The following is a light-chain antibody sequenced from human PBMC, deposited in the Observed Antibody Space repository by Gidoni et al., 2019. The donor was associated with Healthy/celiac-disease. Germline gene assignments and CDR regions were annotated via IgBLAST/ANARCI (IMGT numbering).Light chain of an antibody. CDR3: QQSYSTSYT. J-gene: IGKJ2*01. CDR1: QSISSY. CDR2: AAS. Sequence: DIQMTQSPSSLSASVGDRVTITCRASQSISSYLNWYQQKPGKAPKLLIYAASSLQSGVPSRFSGSGSGTDFTLTISSLQPEDFATYYCQQSYSTSYTFXQXIKLEIK. V-gene: IGKV1-39*01.